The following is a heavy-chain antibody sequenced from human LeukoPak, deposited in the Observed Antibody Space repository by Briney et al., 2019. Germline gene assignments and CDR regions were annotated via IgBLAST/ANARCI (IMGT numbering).Heavy chain of an antibody. V-gene: IGHV3-21*06. J-gene: IGHJ6*03. Sequence: GGSLRLSWAASGSTFSSYTMNCVRQAPGKWLEWVSYISGSRSYTYYAASVKGRPTISRDNGKNSVYLQMNGLRPEDTAVYDRASGDLWFGELLSPGYMDVWGKGTTVTVSS. D-gene: IGHD3-10*01. CDR2: ISGSRSYT. CDR1: GSTFSSYT. CDR3: ASGDLWFGELLSPGYMDV.